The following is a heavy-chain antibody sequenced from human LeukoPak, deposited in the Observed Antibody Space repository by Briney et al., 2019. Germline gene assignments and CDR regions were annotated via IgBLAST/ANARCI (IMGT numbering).Heavy chain of an antibody. CDR3: ARVRGGYCSGGSCYSLVY. CDR2: ISAYNGNT. D-gene: IGHD2-15*01. J-gene: IGHJ4*02. V-gene: IGHV1-18*01. Sequence: ASVKVSCKASGYTFTSYGISWVRQAPGQGLEWMGWISAYNGNTNYAQKLQGRVTMTTDPSTSTAYMELRSLRSDDTAVYYCARVRGGYCSGGSCYSLVYWGQGTLVTVSS. CDR1: GYTFTSYG.